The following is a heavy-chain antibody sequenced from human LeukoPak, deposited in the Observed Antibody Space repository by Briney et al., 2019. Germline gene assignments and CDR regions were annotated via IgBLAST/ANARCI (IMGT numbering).Heavy chain of an antibody. CDR1: GYTFSSHD. CDR3: ATHSSSPGGEAFDI. J-gene: IGHJ3*02. CDR2: IIPILGIA. V-gene: IGHV1-69*04. Sequence: GASVKVSCKASGYTFSSHDINWVRQVPGHGLEWMGRIIPILGIANYAQKFQGRVTITADKSTSTAYMELSSLRSEDTAVYYCATHSSSPGGEAFDIWGQGTMVTVSS. D-gene: IGHD6-13*01.